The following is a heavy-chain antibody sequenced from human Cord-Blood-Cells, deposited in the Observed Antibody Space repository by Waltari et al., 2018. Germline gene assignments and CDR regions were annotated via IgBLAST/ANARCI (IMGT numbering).Heavy chain of an antibody. CDR2: IYPGDSDT. D-gene: IGHD3-10*01. J-gene: IGHJ3*02. Sequence: EVQLVQSGAEVKKPGESLKISCKGSGYSFTSYWIGWVRQMPGKGLEWMGIIYPGDSDTRYRPSFQGQVTISADKTISTAYLQWSSLKASDTAMYYCARRGWGFGSFDAFDIWGQGTMVTVSS. V-gene: IGHV5-51*01. CDR3: ARRGWGFGSFDAFDI. CDR1: GYSFTSYW.